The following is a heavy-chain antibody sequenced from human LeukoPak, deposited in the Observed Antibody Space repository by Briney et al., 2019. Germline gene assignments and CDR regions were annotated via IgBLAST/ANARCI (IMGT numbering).Heavy chain of an antibody. CDR1: GGSISSYY. CDR3: ARLYSSGWYGLIEYFQH. CDR2: IYYSGST. V-gene: IGHV4-59*01. Sequence: SETLSLTCTVSGGSISSYYWSWIRQPPGKGLEWIGYIYYSGSTNYNPSLKSRVTVSVDTSKNQFSLKLSSVTAADTAVYYCARLYSSGWYGLIEYFQHWGQGTLVTVSS. D-gene: IGHD6-19*01. J-gene: IGHJ1*01.